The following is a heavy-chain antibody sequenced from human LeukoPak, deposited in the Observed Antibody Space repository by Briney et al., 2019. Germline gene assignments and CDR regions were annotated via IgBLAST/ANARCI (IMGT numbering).Heavy chain of an antibody. Sequence: GGSLRLSCAASGFTFSSYGMYWVRQAPGKGLEWVAFIRNDGGNKYYADSVKGRFTISRDNSKNTLYVQMNSLRAEDTAVYYCAKGFGYSSSWYEGSIYFDYWGQGTLVTVSS. CDR1: GFTFSSYG. J-gene: IGHJ4*02. CDR3: AKGFGYSSSWYEGSIYFDY. V-gene: IGHV3-30*02. CDR2: IRNDGGNK. D-gene: IGHD6-13*01.